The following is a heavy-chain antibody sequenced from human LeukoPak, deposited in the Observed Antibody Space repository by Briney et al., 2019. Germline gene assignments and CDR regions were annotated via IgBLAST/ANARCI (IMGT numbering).Heavy chain of an antibody. J-gene: IGHJ4*02. V-gene: IGHV1-24*01. CDR1: GYTLTELS. D-gene: IGHD4-17*01. Sequence: ASVKVSCKVSGYTLTELSMHWVRQAPGKGLEWMGGFDPEDGETIYAQKFQGRVTMTEDTSTDTAYMELSSLRSEDTAVYYCARGLKLRSLRLKFDYWGQGTLVTVSS. CDR2: FDPEDGET. CDR3: ARGLKLRSLRLKFDY.